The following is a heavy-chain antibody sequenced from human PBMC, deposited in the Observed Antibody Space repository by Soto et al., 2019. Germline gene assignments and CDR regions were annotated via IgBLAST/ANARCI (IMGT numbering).Heavy chain of an antibody. CDR1: GFTFSNYW. CDR2: MKQDGSEK. J-gene: IGHJ4*02. D-gene: IGHD4-17*01. Sequence: GGSLRLSCAASGFTFSNYWMSWVRQAPGKGLEWVANMKQDGSEKDYADSVKGRFTISRDNAKNSLYLQMNSLRAEDTAVYYCARGGDYGDYWFDYWGQGTLVTVSS. V-gene: IGHV3-7*02. CDR3: ARGGDYGDYWFDY.